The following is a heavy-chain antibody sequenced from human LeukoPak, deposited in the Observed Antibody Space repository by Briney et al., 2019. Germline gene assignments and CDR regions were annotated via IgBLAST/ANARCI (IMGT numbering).Heavy chain of an antibody. V-gene: IGHV1-2*02. J-gene: IGHJ4*02. CDR1: GYTLTGYY. D-gene: IGHD5-18*01. Sequence: ASVKVSYKASGYTLTGYYMHWVRQAPGQGLEWMGWINPNSGGTNYAQKFQGRVTMTRDTSISTAYMEVSSLRSDDTAVYYCARERSGANSYGYWAYWGQGTLVTVSS. CDR3: ARERSGANSYGYWAY. CDR2: INPNSGGT.